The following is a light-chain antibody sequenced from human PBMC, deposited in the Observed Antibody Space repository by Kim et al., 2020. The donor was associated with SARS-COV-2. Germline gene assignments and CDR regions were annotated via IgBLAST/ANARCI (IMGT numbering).Light chain of an antibody. CDR1: QSVSSN. Sequence: EIQMTQSPATLSVSPGERATLSCRASQSVSSNLAWYQQKPGQAPRLLIYDASTRATGIPARFSGSGSGTEFTLTISSLQSEDFAVYYCHQSIMVPRTLGEGTKVDIK. J-gene: IGKJ4*02. V-gene: IGKV3-15*01. CDR2: DAS. CDR3: HQSIMVPRT.